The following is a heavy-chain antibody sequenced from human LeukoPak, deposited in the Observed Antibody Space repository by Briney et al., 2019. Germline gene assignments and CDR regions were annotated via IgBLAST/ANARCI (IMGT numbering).Heavy chain of an antibody. Sequence: SETLSLTCTVSGGSISSYYWSWIRQPPGKGLEWIGYIYYSGSTNYNPSLKSRVTISVDTSKNQFSLKLSSVTAADTAVYYCARSRVGYCSGGSCYSAGMDVWCQGTTVTVSS. CDR3: ARSRVGYCSGGSCYSAGMDV. D-gene: IGHD2-15*01. J-gene: IGHJ6*02. CDR1: GGSISSYY. V-gene: IGHV4-59*01. CDR2: IYYSGST.